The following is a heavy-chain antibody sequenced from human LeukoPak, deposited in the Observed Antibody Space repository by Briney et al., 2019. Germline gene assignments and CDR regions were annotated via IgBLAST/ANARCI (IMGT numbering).Heavy chain of an antibody. D-gene: IGHD6-19*01. CDR2: INPHSGGT. J-gene: IGHJ4*02. CDR3: ARGSSGWYVIYFDY. CDR1: GYTFTDYF. V-gene: IGHV1-2*02. Sequence: ASVKVSCKASGYTFTDYFMHWVRQAPGQGLEWMGWINPHSGGTNYAQKFQGRVTMTRDTSISTAYVELSRLRSDDTAVYYCARGSSGWYVIYFDYWGQGTLVTVSS.